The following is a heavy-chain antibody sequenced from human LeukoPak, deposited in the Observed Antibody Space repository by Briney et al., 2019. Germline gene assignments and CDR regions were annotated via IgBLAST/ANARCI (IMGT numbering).Heavy chain of an antibody. CDR3: ARSPHSDSSGYYWDY. Sequence: GGSLRLSCAASGFTFSNCGMHWVRQAPGKGLEWVAVIWSDGSNKYYADSVKGRFTISRDNSQNTLYLQMNSLRAEDTAVYYCARSPHSDSSGYYWDYWGQGTLVTVSS. D-gene: IGHD3-22*01. J-gene: IGHJ4*02. CDR1: GFTFSNCG. CDR2: IWSDGSNK. V-gene: IGHV3-33*01.